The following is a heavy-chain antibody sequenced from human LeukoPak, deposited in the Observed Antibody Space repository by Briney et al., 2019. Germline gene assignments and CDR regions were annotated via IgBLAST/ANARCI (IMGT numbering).Heavy chain of an antibody. CDR2: ISSSGSTI. CDR1: GFTFSSYE. D-gene: IGHD6-6*01. CDR3: AKAPGQLVRLGAFDI. J-gene: IGHJ3*02. Sequence: PGGSLRLSCAASGFTFSSYEMNWVRQAPGKGLEWVSYISSSGSTIYYADSVKGRFTISRDNSKNTLYLQMNSLRAEDTAVYYCAKAPGQLVRLGAFDIWGQGTMVTVSS. V-gene: IGHV3-48*03.